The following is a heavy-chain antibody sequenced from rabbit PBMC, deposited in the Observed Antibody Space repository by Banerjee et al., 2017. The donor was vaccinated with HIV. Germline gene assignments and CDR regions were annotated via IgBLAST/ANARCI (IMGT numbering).Heavy chain of an antibody. D-gene: IGHD7-1*01. Sequence: QLKETGGGLVQPGGSLTLSCKASGFDFSSYYMSWVRQAPGKGLEWIGIIYAGKGSTDYASWVNGRFTISSDNAQNTVDLQMNSLTAADTATYFCVRGVIRFTLWGPGTLVTVS. CDR2: IYAGKGST. CDR1: GFDFSSYY. J-gene: IGHJ4*01. V-gene: IGHV1S7*01. CDR3: VRGVIRFTL.